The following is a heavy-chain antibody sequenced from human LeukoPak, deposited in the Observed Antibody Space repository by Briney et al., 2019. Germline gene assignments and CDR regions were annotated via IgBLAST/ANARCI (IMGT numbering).Heavy chain of an antibody. V-gene: IGHV4-59*12. CDR3: ARTPGIAAAGGSPDY. CDR2: FSNSGTT. D-gene: IGHD6-13*01. Sequence: SETLSLTCTVSGASISDYYWSWIRQPPGKGLEWIGFFSNSGTTNYNPSLKSRVTMSVDTSKNQFSLKLSSVTAADTAVYYCARTPGIAAAGGSPDYWGQGTLVTVSS. CDR1: GASISDYY. J-gene: IGHJ4*02.